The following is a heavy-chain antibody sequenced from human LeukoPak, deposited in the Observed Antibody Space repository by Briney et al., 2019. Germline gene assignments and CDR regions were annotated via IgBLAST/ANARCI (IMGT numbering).Heavy chain of an antibody. CDR2: IIPIFGTA. Sequence: ASVKVSCKASGGTFSSYAISWVRQAPGQGLEWMGGIIPIFGTANYAQKFQGRVTITADESTSTAYKELSSLRSEDTAVYYCASLLSGSYLARWGQGTLVTVSS. CDR1: GGTFSSYA. J-gene: IGHJ4*02. CDR3: ASLLSGSYLAR. V-gene: IGHV1-69*13. D-gene: IGHD1-26*01.